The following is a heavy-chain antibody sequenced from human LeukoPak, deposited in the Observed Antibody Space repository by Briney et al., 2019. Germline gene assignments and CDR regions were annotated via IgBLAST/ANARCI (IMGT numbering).Heavy chain of an antibody. J-gene: IGHJ4*02. Sequence: PSETLSLTCAVYGGSFNGYYWSWIRQPPGKGLEWIGEINHSGSTNYNPSLKSRVTISVDTSKNQFSLKLSSVTAADTAVYYCARGKLRYFDWLLPPFDYWGQGTLVTVSS. CDR2: INHSGST. D-gene: IGHD3-9*01. CDR3: ARGKLRYFDWLLPPFDY. CDR1: GGSFNGYY. V-gene: IGHV4-34*01.